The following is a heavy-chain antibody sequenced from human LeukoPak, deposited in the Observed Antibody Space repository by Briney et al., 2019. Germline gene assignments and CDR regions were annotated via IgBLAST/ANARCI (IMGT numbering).Heavy chain of an antibody. CDR1: GGTFSSYA. CDR3: ARDRIGGSYYYYYGMDV. J-gene: IGHJ6*02. CDR2: IIPIFGTA. D-gene: IGHD2-15*01. Sequence: SVKVSCKASGGTFSSYAISWVRQAPGQGLEWMGGIIPIFGTANYAQKFQGRVTITADESTSTAYMELSSLRSEDTAVYYCARDRIGGSYYYYYGMDVWGQGTAVTVSS. V-gene: IGHV1-69*13.